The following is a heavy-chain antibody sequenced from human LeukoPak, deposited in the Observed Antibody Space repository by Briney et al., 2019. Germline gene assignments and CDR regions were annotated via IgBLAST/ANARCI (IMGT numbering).Heavy chain of an antibody. Sequence: GGSLRLSCAASGFTFSDYYMSWIRQAPGKGLEWVSYISTSGTAVYYADSVKGRFTISRDNAKNSLYLQMNSLGVEDTAVYYCAKSPGGYSGPFGDWGQGTLVTVSS. CDR2: ISTSGTAV. CDR1: GFTFSDYY. D-gene: IGHD5-12*01. CDR3: AKSPGGYSGPFGD. V-gene: IGHV3-11*04. J-gene: IGHJ4*02.